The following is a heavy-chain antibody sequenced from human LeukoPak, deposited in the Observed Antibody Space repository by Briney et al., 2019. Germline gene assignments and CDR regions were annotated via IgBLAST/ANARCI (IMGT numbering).Heavy chain of an antibody. CDR3: AKSGGNVQVTPLDY. CDR2: ISGSGGST. CDR1: GFTFSSYA. J-gene: IGHJ4*02. V-gene: IGHV3-23*01. Sequence: GGSLRLSCAASGFTFSSYAMSWVRQAPGKGLEWVSAISGSGGSTYYAGSVKGRFTISRDNSKNTLYLQMNSLRAEDTAVYYCAKSGGNVQVTPLDYWGQGTLVTVSS. D-gene: IGHD4-23*01.